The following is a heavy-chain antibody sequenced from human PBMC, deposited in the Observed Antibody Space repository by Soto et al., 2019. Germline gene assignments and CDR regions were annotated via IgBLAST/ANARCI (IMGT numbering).Heavy chain of an antibody. CDR1: GYTFTGYY. V-gene: IGHV1-2*04. D-gene: IGHD3-10*01. CDR2: INPNSGGT. J-gene: IGHJ4*02. Sequence: QVRLVHWGAEVKNPGPSVKVSCKASGYTFTGYYIHSVRQAPGQGLEWSGWINPNSGGTNYAQKFQGWVTMTRDTSNSTAYMEVTRLRFEATAVYYCARDARGDEAPIDYWGQGTLLAVSS. CDR3: ARDARGDEAPIDY.